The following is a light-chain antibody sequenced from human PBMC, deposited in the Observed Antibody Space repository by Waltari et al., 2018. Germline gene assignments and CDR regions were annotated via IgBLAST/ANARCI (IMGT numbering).Light chain of an antibody. V-gene: IGLV2-23*02. CDR1: SSDVGSYNL. CDR2: EVN. Sequence: SCTGTSSDVGSYNLVSWFQQYPDTAPKLIIFEVNKRPSGVSNRFSGSKSGNTASLTISGLQAGDEADYYCCSYAGSGIYVFGTGAKVTVL. CDR3: CSYAGSGIYV. J-gene: IGLJ1*01.